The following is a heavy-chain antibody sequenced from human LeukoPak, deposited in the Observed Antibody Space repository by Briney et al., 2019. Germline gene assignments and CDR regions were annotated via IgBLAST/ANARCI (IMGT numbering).Heavy chain of an antibody. Sequence: PSETLSLTCTVPGDPIISYYWSWIRQPPGKGLEWIGPIYYSGSTNYNPSLKSRDTKSVDTSKNQFSLKLTSVTAADTAVYYCAREYSSGWYRAFDYWGQGTLVTVSS. CDR2: IYYSGST. D-gene: IGHD6-19*01. CDR1: GDPIISYY. V-gene: IGHV4-59*12. J-gene: IGHJ4*02. CDR3: AREYSSGWYRAFDY.